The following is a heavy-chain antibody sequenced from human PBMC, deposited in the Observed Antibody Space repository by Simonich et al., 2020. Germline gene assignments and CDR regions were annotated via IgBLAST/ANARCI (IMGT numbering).Heavy chain of an antibody. CDR3: ARFHIAAAGTGYFQH. V-gene: IGHV1-2*02. CDR2: MNPDRGGT. J-gene: IGHJ1*01. Sequence: QVQLVQSGVEVKKPGASVKVSCKASGYTLTGYYMHWVRQAPGQGLEWMRWMNPDRGGTNNAQKFQGRVTMTRETSISTAYMELSRLGSDDTDVYYCARFHIAAAGTGYFQHWGQGTLVTVSS. CDR1: GYTLTGYY. D-gene: IGHD6-13*01.